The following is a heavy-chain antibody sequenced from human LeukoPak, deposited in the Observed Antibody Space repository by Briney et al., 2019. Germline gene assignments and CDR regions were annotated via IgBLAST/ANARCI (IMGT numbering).Heavy chain of an antibody. D-gene: IGHD1-14*01. J-gene: IGHJ4*02. Sequence: PGGSLRLSCAASGLTFSTYAMSWVRQAPGKGLEWVSIITSSGGSTNYADSVKGRFTISRDNSKNTLYLQMNSLKPDDTAVYYCATDVTGGAISFWGQGALVTVSS. V-gene: IGHV3-23*01. CDR1: GLTFSTYA. CDR3: ATDVTGGAISF. CDR2: ITSSGGST.